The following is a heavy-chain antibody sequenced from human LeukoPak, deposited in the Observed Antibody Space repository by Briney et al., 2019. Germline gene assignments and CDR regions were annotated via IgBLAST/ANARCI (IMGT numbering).Heavy chain of an antibody. CDR1: GFTFSSYA. J-gene: IGHJ4*02. D-gene: IGHD2-15*01. V-gene: IGHV3-23*01. CDR2: ISGSGGST. CDR3: AKVFSSPGGYYYFDY. Sequence: GGSLRLSCAASGFTFSSYAMSWVRQAPGKGLEWVSAISGSGGSTYYADSVKGRFTISRDNAKNTLYLQMNSLRAEDTAVYYCAKVFSSPGGYYYFDYWGQGTLVTVSS.